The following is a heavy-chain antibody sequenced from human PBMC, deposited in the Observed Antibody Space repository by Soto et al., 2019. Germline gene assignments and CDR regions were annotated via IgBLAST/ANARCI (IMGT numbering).Heavy chain of an antibody. CDR3: EHAYGGRSLY. V-gene: IGHV2-5*02. Sequence: QITLKESGPTLVKPTQTLTLTCTFSGFSLTTDRVGVGWIRQPPGEALEWLAVIYWDDTKTYRPSLESRLTITKDPSKNQVALTMTNMASVDPATYYCEHAYGGRSLYWGQGTLVTVSS. CDR1: GFSLTTDRVG. D-gene: IGHD1-26*01. J-gene: IGHJ4*02. CDR2: IYWDDTK.